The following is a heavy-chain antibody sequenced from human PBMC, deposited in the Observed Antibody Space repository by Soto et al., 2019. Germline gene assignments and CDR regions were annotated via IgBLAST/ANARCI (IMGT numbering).Heavy chain of an antibody. CDR2: ISGSGGSA. Sequence: WGSLRVACASSVFTFSSYAMSWVRQAPGKGLEWVSAISGSGGSAYYADSVKGRFTISRDNSKNTLYLQMNSLRAEDTAVYYCPKLERSYGMDVWGQGTTVTVSS. CDR1: VFTFSSYA. CDR3: PKLERSYGMDV. V-gene: IGHV3-23*01. D-gene: IGHD1-1*01. J-gene: IGHJ6*02.